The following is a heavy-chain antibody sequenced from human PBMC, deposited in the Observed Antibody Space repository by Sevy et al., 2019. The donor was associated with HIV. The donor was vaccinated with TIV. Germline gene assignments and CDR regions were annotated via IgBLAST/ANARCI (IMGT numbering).Heavy chain of an antibody. CDR1: AFTFSNYA. CDR2: ISYDGINK. V-gene: IGHV3-30-3*01. D-gene: IGHD2-15*01. J-gene: IGHJ6*02. Sequence: GGSLRLSCAASAFTFSNYAVHWVRQAPGKGLEWVAVISYDGINKYYADSVKGRFTISRDNSKNTLYLQMNSLRAEDTAVYYCARDRDIVVVVAATRWGLDVWGQGTTVTVSS. CDR3: ARDRDIVVVVAATRWGLDV.